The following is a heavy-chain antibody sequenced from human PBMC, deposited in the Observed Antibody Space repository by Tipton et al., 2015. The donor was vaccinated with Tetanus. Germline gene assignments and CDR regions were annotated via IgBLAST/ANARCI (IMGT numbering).Heavy chain of an antibody. Sequence: QLVQSGGEVKKPGESLKISCKGSGYIFNNYWIGWVRQKPGKGLEWMGIIYPGDSDTRYSPSSQGQVTISVDKSINTAYLRWSSRKASDTSMFYCARAHCTDGVCNFDFWGQGALVTVAS. J-gene: IGHJ4*02. CDR1: GYIFNNYW. V-gene: IGHV5-51*01. CDR3: ARAHCTDGVCNFDF. D-gene: IGHD2-8*01. CDR2: IYPGDSDT.